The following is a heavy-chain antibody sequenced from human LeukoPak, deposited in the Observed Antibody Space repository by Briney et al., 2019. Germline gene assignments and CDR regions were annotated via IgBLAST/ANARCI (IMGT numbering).Heavy chain of an antibody. CDR2: ISSSSSYI. Sequence: GGSLRLSCAASGFTFSSYSMNWVRQAPGKGLEWVSSISSSSSYIYYADSVKGRFTISRDNAKNSLYLQMNGLRAEDTAVYYCARDPDVGWNWFDPWGQGTLVTVSS. V-gene: IGHV3-21*01. CDR3: ARDPDVGWNWFDP. J-gene: IGHJ5*02. D-gene: IGHD1-14*01. CDR1: GFTFSSYS.